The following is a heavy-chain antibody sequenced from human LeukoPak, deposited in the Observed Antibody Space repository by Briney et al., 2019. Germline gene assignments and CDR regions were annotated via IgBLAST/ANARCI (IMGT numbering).Heavy chain of an antibody. CDR1: GFTFDNYA. CDR2: ISGSGVNT. J-gene: IGHJ6*02. V-gene: IGHV3-23*01. D-gene: IGHD3-10*01. Sequence: GGSLRLSCAASGFTFDNYAMSWVRQAPGKGLEWVLGISGSGVNTYYADSVKGRFTISRDNSKNTLYLQLNSLRGEDTAIYYCARDTSFNYGTHAMDVWGQGTTVTVSS. CDR3: ARDTSFNYGTHAMDV.